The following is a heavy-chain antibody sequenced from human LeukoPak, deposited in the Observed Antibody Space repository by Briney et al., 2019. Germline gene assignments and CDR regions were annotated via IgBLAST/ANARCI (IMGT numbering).Heavy chain of an antibody. V-gene: IGHV3-21*01. D-gene: IGHD4-17*01. CDR2: ISSSSYI. CDR1: GFTFSSYS. J-gene: IGHJ4*02. CDR3: ARDNDYGGRLFDY. Sequence: GGSLRLSCAASGFTFSSYSMNWVRQAPGKGLEWVSSISSSSYIYYADSVKGRLTISRDNAKNSLYLQMNSLRAEDTAVYYCARDNDYGGRLFDYWGQGTLVTVSS.